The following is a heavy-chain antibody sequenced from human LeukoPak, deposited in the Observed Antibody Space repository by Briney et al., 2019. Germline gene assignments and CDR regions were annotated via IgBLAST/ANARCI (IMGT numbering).Heavy chain of an antibody. CDR1: GGTFSSYA. CDR2: IIPIFGTA. V-gene: IGHV1-69*05. Sequence: ASVKVSCKASGGTFSSYAISWGRQAPGQGLEWMGGIIPIFGTANYAQKFQGRVTITTDESTSTAYMELSSLRSEDTAVYYCARGRTYSDYFDYWGQGTLVTVSS. CDR3: ARGRTYSDYFDY. J-gene: IGHJ4*02. D-gene: IGHD2-21*01.